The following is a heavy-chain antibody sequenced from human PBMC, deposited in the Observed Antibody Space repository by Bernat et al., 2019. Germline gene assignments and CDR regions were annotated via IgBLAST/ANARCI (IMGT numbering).Heavy chain of an antibody. Sequence: QVHVVESGGGVVQPGRSLRLSCAASGFTFTSYGMNWVRQAPGKGLEWVAVIWYDGSNKYYGDSVKGRFTISRDQSKNMVYLQMNSLRVEDTAVYYCARLGSKWSFDYWGQGTLVTVSS. CDR2: IWYDGSNK. V-gene: IGHV3-33*01. D-gene: IGHD2-8*01. CDR1: GFTFTSYG. J-gene: IGHJ4*02. CDR3: ARLGSKWSFDY.